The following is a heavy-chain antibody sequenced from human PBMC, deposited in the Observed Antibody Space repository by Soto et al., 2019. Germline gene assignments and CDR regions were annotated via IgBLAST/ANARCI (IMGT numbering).Heavy chain of an antibody. CDR2: ISSSSSYI. CDR1: GFTFSSYS. V-gene: IGHV3-21*01. J-gene: IGHJ6*03. Sequence: GALRLSCAASGFTFSSYSMNWVRQAPGKGLEWVSSISSSSSYIYYADSVKGRFTISRDNAKNSLYLQMNSLRAEDTAVYYCARAVTDQYYYYYYMDVWGKGTTVTVSS. D-gene: IGHD4-4*01. CDR3: ARAVTDQYYYYYYMDV.